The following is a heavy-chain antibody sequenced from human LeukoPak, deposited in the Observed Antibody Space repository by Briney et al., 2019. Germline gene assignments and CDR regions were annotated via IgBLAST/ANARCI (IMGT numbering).Heavy chain of an antibody. D-gene: IGHD6-25*01. CDR2: IYDSGST. CDR1: GGSISSFF. J-gene: IGHJ4*02. V-gene: IGHV4-59*12. Sequence: PSETLSLTCTVSGGSISSFFWSWIRQPPGKGLEWIGYIYDSGSTNYNPSLKSRVTISVDTSKNQFSLKLSSVTAADTAVYYCARGGPHYLARLDPFDFWGQGTLVTVSS. CDR3: ARGGPHYLARLDPFDF.